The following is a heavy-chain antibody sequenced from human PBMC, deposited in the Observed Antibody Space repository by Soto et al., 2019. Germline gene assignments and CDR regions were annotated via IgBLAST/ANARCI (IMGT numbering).Heavy chain of an antibody. J-gene: IGHJ4*02. Sequence: QVQLQESGPGLVKPSETLSLTCTVSGGSVSSGSYYWSWIRQPPGKGLEWIGYIYYSGSTNYNPSLKSRVTISVDTSKNQFSLKLSSVTAADTAVYYCATTPPFTVGGGYWGQGTLVTVSS. CDR3: ATTPPFTVGGGY. V-gene: IGHV4-61*01. CDR1: GGSVSSGSYY. D-gene: IGHD3-16*01. CDR2: IYYSGST.